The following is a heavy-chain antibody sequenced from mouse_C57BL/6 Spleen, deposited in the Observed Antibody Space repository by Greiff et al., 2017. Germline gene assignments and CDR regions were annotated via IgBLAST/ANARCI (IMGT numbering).Heavy chain of an antibody. V-gene: IGHV1-81*01. CDR3: ARWVAGFDY. J-gene: IGHJ2*01. D-gene: IGHD1-1*02. Sequence: QVQLQQSGAELARPGASVKLSCKASGYTFTSYGISWVKQRTGQGLEWIGEIYPRSGNTYYNEKFKGKATLTADKSSSTAYMELRSLTSEDSAVYFCARWVAGFDYWGQGTTRTVSS. CDR2: IYPRSGNT. CDR1: GYTFTSYG.